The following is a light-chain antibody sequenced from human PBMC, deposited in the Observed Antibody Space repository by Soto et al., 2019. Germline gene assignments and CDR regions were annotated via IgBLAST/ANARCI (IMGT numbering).Light chain of an antibody. Sequence: DIKMTQSPSSVSASVGDSVTITCRASQGIGTWLAWYQQKPGQAPKLLIYGASRLQCGGPSRFSVSGSGTDFTLTITRLQREDFATCYCLQAESLFPFAPWTKVHI. J-gene: IGKJ3*01. CDR3: LQAESLFP. CDR2: GAS. CDR1: QGIGTW. V-gene: IGKV1-12*01.